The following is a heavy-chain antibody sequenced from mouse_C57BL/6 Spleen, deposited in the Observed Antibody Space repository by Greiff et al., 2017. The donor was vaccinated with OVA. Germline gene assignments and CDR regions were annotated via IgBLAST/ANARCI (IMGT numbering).Heavy chain of an antibody. J-gene: IGHJ4*01. V-gene: IGHV10-3*01. D-gene: IGHD2-4*01. CDR3: VRVESYDYDENYAMDY. CDR2: IRSKSSNYAT. CDR1: GFTFNTYA. Sequence: EVKLVESGGGLVQPKGSLKLSCAASGFTFNTYAMHWVRQAPGKGLEWVARIRSKSSNYATYYADSVKDRFTISRDDSQSMLYLQMNNLKTEDTAMYYCVRVESYDYDENYAMDYWGQGTSVTVSS.